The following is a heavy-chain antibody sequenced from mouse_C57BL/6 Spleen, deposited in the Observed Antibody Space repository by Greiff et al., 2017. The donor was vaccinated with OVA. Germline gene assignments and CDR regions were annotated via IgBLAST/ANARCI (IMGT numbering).Heavy chain of an antibody. J-gene: IGHJ2*01. V-gene: IGHV1-4*01. CDR1: GYTFTSYT. D-gene: IGHD2-4*01. CDR3: ASHYYDYDVDY. Sequence: QVQLQQSGAELARPGASVKMSCKASGYTFTSYTMHWVKQRPGQGLEWIGYINPSSGYTKYNQKFKDKATLTADKSSSTAYLQLSSLTSEDSAVYYCASHYYDYDVDYWGQGTTLTVSS. CDR2: INPSSGYT.